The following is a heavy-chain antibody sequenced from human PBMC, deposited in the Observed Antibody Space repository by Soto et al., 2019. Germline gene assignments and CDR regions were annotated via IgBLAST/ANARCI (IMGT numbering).Heavy chain of an antibody. CDR1: GGSISSDY. J-gene: IGHJ4*02. V-gene: IGHV4-59*08. CDR3: ARNDGSRSTEY. D-gene: IGHD3-10*01. Sequence: HVQLQESGPGLVKPSETLSLTCTVSGGSISSDYWNWIRQPRGKGLEWIGYIHSGSTNYNASLRSRLTISLDTLMTHLALKLTSVTAGETAVYFLARNDGSRSTEYWGQGTLVNVSS. CDR2: IHSGST.